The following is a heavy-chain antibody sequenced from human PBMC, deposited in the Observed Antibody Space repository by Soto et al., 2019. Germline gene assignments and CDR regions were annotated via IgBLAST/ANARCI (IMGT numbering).Heavy chain of an antibody. V-gene: IGHV1-69*12. CDR3: ARLDIGYCSGGSCYSEGYYYGMDV. CDR2: MIPIFGTA. CDR1: GGTFSSYA. D-gene: IGHD2-15*01. Sequence: QVQLVQSGAEVKKPGSSVKVSCKASGGTFSSYAISWVRQAPGQGLEWMGGMIPIFGTANYAQKFQGRVTITADESSSTAYMELSSLISEDTAVYYCARLDIGYCSGGSCYSEGYYYGMDVWGQGTTVTVSS. J-gene: IGHJ6*02.